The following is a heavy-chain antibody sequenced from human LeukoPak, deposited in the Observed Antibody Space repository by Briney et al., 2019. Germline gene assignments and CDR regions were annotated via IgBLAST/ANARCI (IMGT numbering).Heavy chain of an antibody. CDR1: GYSISSGYY. Sequence: SETLSLTCTVSGYSISSGYYWGWIRQPPGKGLEWIGSIYHSGSTYYNPSLKSRVTISVDTSKNQFSLKLSSVTAADTAVYYCARDSRVRGFDYWGQGTLVTVSS. CDR3: ARDSRVRGFDY. V-gene: IGHV4-38-2*02. CDR2: IYHSGST. D-gene: IGHD2-2*01. J-gene: IGHJ4*02.